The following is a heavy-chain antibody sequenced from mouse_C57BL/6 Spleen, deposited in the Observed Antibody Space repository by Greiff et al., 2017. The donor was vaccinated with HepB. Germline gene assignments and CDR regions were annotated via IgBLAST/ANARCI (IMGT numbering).Heavy chain of an antibody. Sequence: VQLQQSGAELVRPGSSVKLSCKASGYTFTSYWMHWVKQRPIQGLDWIGNIDPSDSETHYNQKFKDKATLTVDKSSSTAYMQLSSLTSEDSAVYYCARVRYDGHWYFDVWGTGTTVTVSS. V-gene: IGHV1-52*01. D-gene: IGHD1-2*01. CDR3: ARVRYDGHWYFDV. J-gene: IGHJ1*03. CDR1: GYTFTSYW. CDR2: IDPSDSET.